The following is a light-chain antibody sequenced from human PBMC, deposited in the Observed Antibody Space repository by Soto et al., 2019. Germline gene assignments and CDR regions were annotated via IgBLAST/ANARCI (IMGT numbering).Light chain of an antibody. CDR2: EVT. CDR3: HSYTTSSTLV. Sequence: QSVLTHPASVSGSPGQSITISCTGTSSDVGGYNFVSWYQQHPGKAPKLMIYEVTSRPSGVSNRFSGSKSGNTASLTISGLQAEDEADYYCHSYTTSSTLVFGTGTKVTVL. V-gene: IGLV2-14*03. CDR1: SSDVGGYNF. J-gene: IGLJ1*01.